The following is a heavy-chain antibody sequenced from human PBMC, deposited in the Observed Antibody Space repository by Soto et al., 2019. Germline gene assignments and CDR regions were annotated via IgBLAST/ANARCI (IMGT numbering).Heavy chain of an antibody. Sequence: LQSGGGVVQPGESLRLSCAASRFSLRDHALSWVRQAPGGGLEWVSGISGSEDRTNYADFVRGRFIISKDRAKNTLYLDMSGLRVDDTAVYFCGRTYTGGWGQGTLVTVAS. CDR3: GRTYTGG. J-gene: IGHJ4*02. CDR2: ISGSEDRT. CDR1: RFSLRDHA. D-gene: IGHD3-10*01. V-gene: IGHV3-23*01.